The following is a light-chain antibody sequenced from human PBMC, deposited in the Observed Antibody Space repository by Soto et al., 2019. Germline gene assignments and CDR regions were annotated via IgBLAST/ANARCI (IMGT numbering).Light chain of an antibody. V-gene: IGLV7-46*01. CDR2: ETS. CDR3: LRSCKGRYV. CDR1: TRAVTNGQY. Sequence: QAVVTQEPSRTVSPGGPVILVCGSSTRAVTNGQYPSWFQQKPGQAPRTLIYETSSGHPWTPARFSGSLLGGKAALTLSGEQPEDEAEYSCLRSCKGRYVVGTGPKVTVL. J-gene: IGLJ1*01.